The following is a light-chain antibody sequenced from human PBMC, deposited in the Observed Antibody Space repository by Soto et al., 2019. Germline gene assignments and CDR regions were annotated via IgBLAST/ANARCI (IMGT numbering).Light chain of an antibody. CDR3: SSYTSSIVV. J-gene: IGLJ2*01. CDR2: DDS. Sequence: QSALTQPASVSGSPGQSITISCTGTNSDVGGYNYVSWYQQHPGKVPKLMIYDDSNRPSGISNRFSGSKSGNTASLTISGLQAEDEAEYYCSSYTSSIVVFGGGTKLTVL. CDR1: NSDVGGYNY. V-gene: IGLV2-14*01.